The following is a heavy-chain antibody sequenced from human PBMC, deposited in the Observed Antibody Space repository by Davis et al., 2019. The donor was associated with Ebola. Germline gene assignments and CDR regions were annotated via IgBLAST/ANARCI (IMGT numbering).Heavy chain of an antibody. V-gene: IGHV3-74*01. Sequence: HTGGSLRLSCAASGFTFSSYWMHWVRQAPGKGLVWVSRINSDGSSTSYADSVKGRFTISRDNAKNTLYLQMNSLRAEDTAVYYCARDIAAAGIYYYYGMDVWGQGTTVTVSS. D-gene: IGHD6-13*01. CDR1: GFTFSSYW. CDR2: INSDGSST. CDR3: ARDIAAAGIYYYYGMDV. J-gene: IGHJ6*02.